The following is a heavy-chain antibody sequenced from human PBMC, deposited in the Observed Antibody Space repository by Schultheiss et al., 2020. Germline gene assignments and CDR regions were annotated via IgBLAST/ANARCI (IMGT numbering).Heavy chain of an antibody. V-gene: IGHV4-4*07. J-gene: IGHJ4*02. D-gene: IGHD6-13*01. CDR2: ISSSGHT. Sequence: SETLSLTCTVSGGSVSLYYWTWIRQPAGKGLEWIGRISSSGHTNYNPSLESRVTISLDTSKNQFSLDLTSVTAADTAVYYCARGGSSSWPFDYWGQGTLVTVSS. CDR3: ARGGSSSWPFDY. CDR1: GGSVSLYY.